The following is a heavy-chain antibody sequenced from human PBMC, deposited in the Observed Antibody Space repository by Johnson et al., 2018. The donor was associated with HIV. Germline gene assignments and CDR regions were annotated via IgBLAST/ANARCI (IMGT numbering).Heavy chain of an antibody. CDR2: ISSNGNST. D-gene: IGHD5-24*01. V-gene: IGHV3-64*01. CDR3: ARAVSGRWVAFDI. Sequence: VQLVESGGGVVQPGRSLRLSCAASGFTFSSYAMHWVRQAPGKGLEYVSAISSNGNSTDYANSVKGRFTISRDNSKHTLYLQMGSLRAEDKAVYYCARAVSGRWVAFDIWGQGTMVTVSS. CDR1: GFTFSSYA. J-gene: IGHJ3*02.